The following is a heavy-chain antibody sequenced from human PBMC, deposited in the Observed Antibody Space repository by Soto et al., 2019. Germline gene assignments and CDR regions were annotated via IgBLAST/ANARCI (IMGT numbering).Heavy chain of an antibody. D-gene: IGHD3-9*01. CDR3: ARGGSNDWQVAFDI. CDR1: GGSFSTYY. Sequence: SETLSLTCVVSGGSFSTYYYNWIRQSPGKGLEWIGEINHSGSNNYSPSLKSRVTMSLDTSKNQFSLKLTSVTAADTAVYYCARGGSNDWQVAFDIWGQEXMVTV. V-gene: IGHV4-34*01. CDR2: INHSGSN. J-gene: IGHJ3*02.